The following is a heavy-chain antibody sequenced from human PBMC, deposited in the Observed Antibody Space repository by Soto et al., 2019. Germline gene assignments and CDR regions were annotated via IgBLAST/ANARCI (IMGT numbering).Heavy chain of an antibody. J-gene: IGHJ6*02. Sequence: SETLSLTCTVSGGSISSYYWSWIRQPPGKGLEWIGYIYYSGSTNYNPSLKSRVTISVDTSKNQFSLKLSSATAADTAVYYCARDSTLYCSGGSCLYYYGMDVWGQGTTVTVSS. CDR2: IYYSGST. CDR3: ARDSTLYCSGGSCLYYYGMDV. CDR1: GGSISSYY. V-gene: IGHV4-59*01. D-gene: IGHD2-15*01.